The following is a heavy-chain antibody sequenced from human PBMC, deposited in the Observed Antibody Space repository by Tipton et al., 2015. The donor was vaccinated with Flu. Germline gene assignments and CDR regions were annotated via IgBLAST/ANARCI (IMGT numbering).Heavy chain of an antibody. CDR1: GYSISSGYY. J-gene: IGHJ4*02. V-gene: IGHV4-38-2*02. Sequence: TLSLTCTVSGYSISSGYYWGWIRQPPGKGLEWIGSIFHGGSTYYNPSLKSQVTISVDTSKNQFSLKLSSVTAADTAVYYCATYYYGSGTQSAFDYWGQGTLVTVSS. D-gene: IGHD3-10*01. CDR3: ATYYYGSGTQSAFDY. CDR2: IFHGGST.